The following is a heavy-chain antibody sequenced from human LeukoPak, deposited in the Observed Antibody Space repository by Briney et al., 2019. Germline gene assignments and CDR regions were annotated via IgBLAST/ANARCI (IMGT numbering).Heavy chain of an antibody. Sequence: PGGSLRLSCAASGFTFDDYAMHWVRQAPGKGLEWVSLIIGDGVRTYYADSVKGRFTISRDNSKNSLYLQMNSLRTEDTALYYCAKDTTPLWACSGGSCYPGYNWFDPWGQGTLVTVSS. CDR3: AKDTTPLWACSGGSCYPGYNWFDP. D-gene: IGHD2-15*01. CDR2: IIGDGVRT. V-gene: IGHV3-43*02. CDR1: GFTFDDYA. J-gene: IGHJ5*02.